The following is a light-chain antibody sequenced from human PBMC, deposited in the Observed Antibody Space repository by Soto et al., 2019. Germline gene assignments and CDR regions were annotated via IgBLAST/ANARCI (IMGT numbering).Light chain of an antibody. CDR3: QQYDHVPLT. V-gene: IGKV1-33*01. CDR2: HAS. CDR1: QDIINY. Sequence: DIQMTQSPSSLSASVGDRVTITCQASQDIINYLNWYQQKPGKAPKLLIYHASNLETGVPFRFSGSGSGTDFTFTISSLQPEDVATYYCQQYDHVPLTFGGGTKVEIK. J-gene: IGKJ4*01.